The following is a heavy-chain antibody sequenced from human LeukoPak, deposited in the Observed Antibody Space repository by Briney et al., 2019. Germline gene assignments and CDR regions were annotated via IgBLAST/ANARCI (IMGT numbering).Heavy chain of an antibody. V-gene: IGHV1-18*01. D-gene: IGHD5-24*01. CDR2: ISGYNGKT. J-gene: IGHJ6*03. Sequence: ASVKVSCKASHYTIGSYGISWVRQAPGQGLEWMGWISGYNGKTKYAQKFQGRVTMTTDTSTSTAYMELRSLRSDDTAVYFCARGRLQLDYYYYSMDVWGIGTTVTVSS. CDR1: HYTIGSYG. CDR3: ARGRLQLDYYYYSMDV.